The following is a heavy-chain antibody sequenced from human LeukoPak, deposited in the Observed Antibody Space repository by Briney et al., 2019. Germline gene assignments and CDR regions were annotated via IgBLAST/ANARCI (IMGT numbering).Heavy chain of an antibody. CDR1: GYTFTKYY. J-gene: IGHJ4*02. V-gene: IGHV1-46*01. Sequence: ASVKVSCKASGYTFTKYYMHWVRQAPGQGLEWMGIINPSGGSTSYAQKFQGRVTMTRDTSTSTVYMELSSLGSEDTAVYYCARDFRAYCGGDCYSYYWGQGTLVTVSS. CDR2: INPSGGST. CDR3: ARDFRAYCGGDCYSYY. D-gene: IGHD2-21*02.